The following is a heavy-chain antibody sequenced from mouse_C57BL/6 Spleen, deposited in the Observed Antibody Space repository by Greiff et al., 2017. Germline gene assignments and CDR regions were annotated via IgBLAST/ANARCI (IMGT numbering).Heavy chain of an antibody. V-gene: IGHV5-16*01. CDR1: GFTFSDYY. J-gene: IGHJ1*03. D-gene: IGHD1-1*01. CDR3: AREDYYGSSYGYFDV. CDR2: INYDGSST. Sequence: LKESEGGLVQPGSSMKLSCTASGFTFSDYYMAWVRQVPEKGLEWVANINYDGSSTYYLDSLKSRFIISRDNAKNILYLQMSSLKSEDTATYYCAREDYYGSSYGYFDVWGTGTTVTVSS.